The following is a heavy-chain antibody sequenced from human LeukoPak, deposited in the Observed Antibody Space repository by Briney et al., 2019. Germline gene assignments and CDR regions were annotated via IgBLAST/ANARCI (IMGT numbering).Heavy chain of an antibody. D-gene: IGHD6-13*01. CDR2: IIPIFGTA. CDR3: ARWLDTAAGYNWFDP. Sequence: SVKVSCKASGGTFSSYAISWVRQAPGQGLEWMGGIIPIFGTANYAQKFQGRVTMTRNTSISTAYMELSSLRSEDTAVYYCARWLDTAAGYNWFDPWGQGTLVTVSS. CDR1: GGTFSSYA. J-gene: IGHJ5*02. V-gene: IGHV1-69*05.